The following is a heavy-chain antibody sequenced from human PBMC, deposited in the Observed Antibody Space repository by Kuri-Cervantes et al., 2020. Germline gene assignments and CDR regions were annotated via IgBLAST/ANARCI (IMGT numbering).Heavy chain of an antibody. CDR2: IYHSGST. Sequence: GSLRLSCAVSGGSISSSNWWSWVRQPPGKGLEWIGEIYHSGSTNYNPSLKSRVTISVDTSKNQFSLKLSSVTAADTAVYYCARGGGQWLSGSRKAKGWSDYWGQGTLVTVSS. D-gene: IGHD6-19*01. V-gene: IGHV4-4*02. J-gene: IGHJ4*02. CDR3: ARGGGQWLSGSRKAKGWSDY. CDR1: GGSISSSNW.